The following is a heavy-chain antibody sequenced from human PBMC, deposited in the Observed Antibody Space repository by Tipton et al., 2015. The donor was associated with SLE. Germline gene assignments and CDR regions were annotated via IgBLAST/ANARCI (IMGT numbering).Heavy chain of an antibody. D-gene: IGHD3-9*01. CDR1: GGSFSGYY. CDR2: INHSGST. J-gene: IGHJ3*01. CDR3: ASGILTGNAAFDV. Sequence: TLSLTCAVYGGSFSGYYWSWIRQPPGKGLEWIGEINHSGSTNYNPSLKSRVTISVDTSKNQFSLKLRSVTAADTAVYHCASGILTGNAAFDVWGQGTMVTVSP. V-gene: IGHV4-34*01.